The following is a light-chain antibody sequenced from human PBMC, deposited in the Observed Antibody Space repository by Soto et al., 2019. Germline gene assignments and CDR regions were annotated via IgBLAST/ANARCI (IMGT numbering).Light chain of an antibody. V-gene: IGLV1-40*01. CDR3: CLYAVTFYV. CDR1: NSNIGAGFD. J-gene: IGLJ1*01. CDR2: DVS. Sequence: QSALTQPPSVSGAPGQRVTIPCTGSNSNIGAGFDVHWYQQHPGKAPRLMIFDVSERPSGVPDRFSGSKSGNTASLTISGLQAEDEADYYCCLYAVTFYVFGTGTKVTVL.